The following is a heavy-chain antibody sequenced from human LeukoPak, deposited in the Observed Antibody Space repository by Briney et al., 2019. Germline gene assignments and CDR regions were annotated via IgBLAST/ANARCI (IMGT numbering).Heavy chain of an antibody. CDR2: ISYDGSST. Sequence: GRSLRLSCAASRFTFSSYSMHWVRQAPGKGLEWVAVISYDGSSTSYAASVKGRFTISRDNSKYTLYLQMNSLRAEDTAVYYCAIGGSNPYINYPTDYWGQGTLVTVSS. D-gene: IGHD4-11*01. J-gene: IGHJ4*02. V-gene: IGHV3-30-3*01. CDR1: RFTFSSYS. CDR3: AIGGSNPYINYPTDY.